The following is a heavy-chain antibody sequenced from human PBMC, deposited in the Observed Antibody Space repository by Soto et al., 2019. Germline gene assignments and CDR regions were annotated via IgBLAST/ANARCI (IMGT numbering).Heavy chain of an antibody. CDR1: GFTFSSYA. V-gene: IGHV3-23*01. D-gene: IGHD3-3*01. CDR3: AREGRITIFGVVTKNFDY. Sequence: PGGSLRLSCAASGFTFSSYAMSWVRPAPGKELEWVSAISGSGGSTYYADKVKGRFTISRDNSKNTLNLQMNSLRAEDTAVYYCAREGRITIFGVVTKNFDYWGQGTLVTVSS. J-gene: IGHJ4*02. CDR2: ISGSGGST.